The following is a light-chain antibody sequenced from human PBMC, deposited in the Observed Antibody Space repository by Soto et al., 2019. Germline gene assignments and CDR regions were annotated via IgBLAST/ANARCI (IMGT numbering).Light chain of an antibody. V-gene: IGKV4-1*01. CDR3: QQYYSLPPT. CDR2: WAS. CDR1: QSVLYRSNTKNN. J-gene: IGKJ1*01. Sequence: DIVMTQSPDSLAVSLGERATINCKSSQSVLYRSNTKNNLAWYQQKPGQPPNLLIYWASTRESGVPDRFSGSGSGTDFTLTISSLQAEDVAVYYCQQYYSLPPTFGQGTKVEIK.